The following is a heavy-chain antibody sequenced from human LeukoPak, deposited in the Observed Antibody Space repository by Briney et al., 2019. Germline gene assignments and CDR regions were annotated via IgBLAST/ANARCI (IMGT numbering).Heavy chain of an antibody. J-gene: IGHJ4*02. D-gene: IGHD5-18*01. CDR1: GFTFSSYA. Sequence: QPGGSLRLSCAASGFTFSSYAMSWVRQAPGKGLEWVSGISGSGDSTYYADSVKGRFTISRDSSKNTLHLQMNSLRAEDTAVYYCAKDRGYTYGWMGFVYWGQGTLVTVSS. CDR3: AKDRGYTYGWMGFVY. V-gene: IGHV3-23*01. CDR2: ISGSGDST.